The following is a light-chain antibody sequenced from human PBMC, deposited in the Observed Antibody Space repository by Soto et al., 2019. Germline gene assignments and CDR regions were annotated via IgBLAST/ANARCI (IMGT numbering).Light chain of an antibody. CDR3: QQNYSPPPIT. CDR2: AAS. V-gene: IGKV1-39*01. Sequence: DIQMTHSPSSLSASVGDRVTITCRASQSIANYLNWYQQKPGKAPKLLIYAASTLQSGVPSKFSGSGFGTDFTLTISSLQTEDFATYYCQQNYSPPPITFGQGTRLEIK. J-gene: IGKJ5*01. CDR1: QSIANY.